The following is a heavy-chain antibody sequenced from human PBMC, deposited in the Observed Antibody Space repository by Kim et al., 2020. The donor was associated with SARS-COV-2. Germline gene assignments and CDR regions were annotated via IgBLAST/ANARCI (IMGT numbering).Heavy chain of an antibody. CDR3: ARGTRQWLSRHYYYYMRV. D-gene: IGHD6-19*01. CDR1: GGSFSGYY. CDR2: INHSGST. V-gene: IGHV4-34*01. J-gene: IGHJ6*03. Sequence: SETLSLTCAVYGGSFSGYYWSWIRQPPGKGLEWIGEINHSGSTNYNPSLKSRVTISVDTSKNQFSLKLSSVTAADTAVYYCARGTRQWLSRHYYYYMRVWGKETAVSV.